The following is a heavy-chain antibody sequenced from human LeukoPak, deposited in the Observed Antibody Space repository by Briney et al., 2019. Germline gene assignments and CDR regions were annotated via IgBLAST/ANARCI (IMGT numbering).Heavy chain of an antibody. CDR2: ISSSSSYI. CDR1: GFTFSSYS. CDR3: AKDPVDTAMVIGY. Sequence: PGGSLRLSCAASGFTFSSYSMNWVRQAPGKGLEWVSSISSSSSYIYYADSVKGRFTISRDNAKNSLYLQMNSLRAEDTAVYYCAKDPVDTAMVIGYWGQGTLVTVSS. D-gene: IGHD5-18*01. V-gene: IGHV3-21*04. J-gene: IGHJ4*02.